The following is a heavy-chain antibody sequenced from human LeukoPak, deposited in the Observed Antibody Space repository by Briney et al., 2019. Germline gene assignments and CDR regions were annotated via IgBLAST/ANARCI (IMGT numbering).Heavy chain of an antibody. CDR1: GGSISSSNW. CDR2: IYHSGST. D-gene: IGHD4-17*01. V-gene: IGHV4-4*02. J-gene: IGHJ3*02. Sequence: SGTLSLTCAVSGGSISSSNWWSWVRQPPGKGLEWIGEIYHSGSTNYNPSLKSRVTISVDKSKNQFSLKLSSVTAADTAVYYCARDLVGYGDYHDAFDIWGQGTMVTVSS. CDR3: ARDLVGYGDYHDAFDI.